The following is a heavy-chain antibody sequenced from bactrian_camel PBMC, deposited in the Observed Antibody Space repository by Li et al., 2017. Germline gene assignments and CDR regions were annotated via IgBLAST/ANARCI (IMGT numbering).Heavy chain of an antibody. J-gene: IGHJ4*01. V-gene: IGHV3S31*01. CDR1: GYIFRNCG. D-gene: IGHD2*01. CDR2: ISIGGDKT. Sequence: DVQLVESGGGSVRAGGSLKLSCAASGYIFRNCGMSWYRQAPGKGLEWVSIISIGGDKTYYAGSVKGRFTTSRDNTKNALYLQLNSLKTEDTAMYYCATDRSGSRRGQGTQVTVS.